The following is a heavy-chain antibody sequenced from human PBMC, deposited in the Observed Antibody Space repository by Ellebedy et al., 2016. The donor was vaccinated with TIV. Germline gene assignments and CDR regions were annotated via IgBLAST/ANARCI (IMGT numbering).Heavy chain of an antibody. CDR3: ARGPVRYTQKGGFLVY. V-gene: IGHV3-53*01. J-gene: IGHJ4*02. CDR2: VYRGGNT. CDR1: GFTVSSSY. D-gene: IGHD3-16*01. Sequence: GESLKISCAASGFTVSSSYMTLGHQAPGKGLEWVPVVYRGGNTYYADSVKGLFTISRDNSKNTLSLEMNSLRVDDTAVYFYARGPVRYTQKGGFLVYWGQGTLFTVSS.